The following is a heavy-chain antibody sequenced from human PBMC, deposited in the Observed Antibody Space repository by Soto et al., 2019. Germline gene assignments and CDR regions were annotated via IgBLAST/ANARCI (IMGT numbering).Heavy chain of an antibody. J-gene: IGHJ4*02. CDR1: CVSSVGTDSY. V-gene: IGHV4-39*01. CDR2: IYYTGTI. D-gene: IGHD4-17*01. CDR3: VRRSAVTTSIDY. Sequence: STSLSLSCDISCVSSVGTDSYWGWIRQPPGKGLEWIGTIYYTGTIYYSPALKGRVAISADTSKNQFSLELISVTASDKALYFCVRRSAVTTSIDYWGQG.